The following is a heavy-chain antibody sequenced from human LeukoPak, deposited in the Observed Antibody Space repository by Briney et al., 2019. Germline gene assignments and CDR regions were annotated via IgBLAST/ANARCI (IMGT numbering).Heavy chain of an antibody. CDR2: IKWNGGST. CDR3: ARDGGDCSGDSCYVDY. CDR1: GFTFDDYA. D-gene: IGHD2-15*01. J-gene: IGHJ4*02. V-gene: IGHV3-20*04. Sequence: PGGSLRLSCAASGFTFDDYAMHWVRQAPGKGLEWVSGIKWNGGSTGYADSVKGRFTISRDNAKNSLYLQMSSLSAEDTALYYCARDGGDCSGDSCYVDYWGQGTLVTVSS.